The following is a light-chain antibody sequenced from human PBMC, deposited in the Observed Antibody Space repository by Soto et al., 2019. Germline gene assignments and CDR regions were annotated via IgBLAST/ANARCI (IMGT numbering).Light chain of an antibody. Sequence: QSVLTQPPSVSAAPGQKVTISCSGSRSTFGSNYVSWYQQLPGTAPQLLIYDDDKRPSGIPDRFSGSKSGTSATLGISGLQTGDEANYYCGTWDSSLSVVVFGAGTKLTVL. CDR1: RSTFGSNY. J-gene: IGLJ2*01. CDR3: GTWDSSLSVVV. CDR2: DDD. V-gene: IGLV1-51*01.